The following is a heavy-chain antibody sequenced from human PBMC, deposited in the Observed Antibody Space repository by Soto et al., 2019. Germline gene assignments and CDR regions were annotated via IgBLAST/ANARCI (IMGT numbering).Heavy chain of an antibody. Sequence: GSLRLACAASGFTFSNYWMTWVRQAPGKGLEWVASISSASSETWYADSVKGRFIISRDNAQNSLFLQMNTLRPEDSAIYYCARVAYWGPGTQVTVSS. V-gene: IGHV3-21*01. CDR2: ISSASSET. CDR3: ARVAY. CDR1: GFTFSNYW. J-gene: IGHJ4*02.